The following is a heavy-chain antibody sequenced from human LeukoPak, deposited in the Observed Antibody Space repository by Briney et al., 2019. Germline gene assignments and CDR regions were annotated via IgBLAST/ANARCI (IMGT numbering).Heavy chain of an antibody. D-gene: IGHD3-10*01. CDR2: ISGSGGST. CDR1: EFTFSSYA. CDR3: AKAQWFGELLPGY. J-gene: IGHJ4*02. V-gene: IGHV3-23*01. Sequence: GGSLRLSCAASEFTFSSYAMSWVRQAPGKGLEWVSAISGSGGSTYYADSVKGRFTISRDNSKNTLYLQMNSLRAEDTAVYYCAKAQWFGELLPGYWGQGTLVTVSS.